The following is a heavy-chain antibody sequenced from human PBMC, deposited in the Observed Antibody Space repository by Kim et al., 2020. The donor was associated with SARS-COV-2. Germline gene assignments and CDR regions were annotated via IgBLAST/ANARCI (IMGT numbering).Heavy chain of an antibody. J-gene: IGHJ6*01. CDR3: ARGSPVTTFYYYYGMDV. D-gene: IGHD4-17*01. CDR1: GGSFSGYY. Sequence: SETLSLTCAVYGGSFSGYYWSWIRQPPGKGLEWIGEINHSGSTNYNPSLKSRVTISVDTSKNQFSLKLSSVTAADTSVEYCARGSPVTTFYYYYGMDVWG. CDR2: INHSGST. V-gene: IGHV4-34*01.